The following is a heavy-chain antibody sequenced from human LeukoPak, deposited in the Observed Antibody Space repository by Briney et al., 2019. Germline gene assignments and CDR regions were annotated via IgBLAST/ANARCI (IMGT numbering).Heavy chain of an antibody. J-gene: IGHJ4*02. CDR2: ISYDGSNK. D-gene: IGHD4-17*01. V-gene: IGHV3-30-3*01. CDR1: GFTFSSYA. CDR3: ARLGYGDGFDY. Sequence: PGRSLRLSCAASGFTFSSYAMHWVRQAPGKGLEWVAVISYDGSNKYYADSVKGRFTTSRDNSKNTLYLQMNSLRAEDTAVYYCARLGYGDGFDYWGQGTLVTVSS.